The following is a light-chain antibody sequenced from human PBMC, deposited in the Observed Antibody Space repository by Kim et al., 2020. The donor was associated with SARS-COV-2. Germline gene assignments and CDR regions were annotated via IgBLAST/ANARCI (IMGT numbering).Light chain of an antibody. CDR2: DVS. CDR1: SSDVGGYNY. CDR3: SSYTSSSTPGWV. V-gene: IGLV2-14*01. Sequence: QSALTQPASVSGSPGQSITISCTGTSSDVGGYNYVSWYQQHPGKAPKLMIYDVSKRPSGVSNRFSGSKSGNTASLTISGLQAEDEADYYCSSYTSSSTPGWVFGGGTQLTVL. J-gene: IGLJ3*02.